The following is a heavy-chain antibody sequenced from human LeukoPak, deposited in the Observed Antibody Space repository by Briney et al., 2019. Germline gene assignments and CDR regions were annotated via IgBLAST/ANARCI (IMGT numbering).Heavy chain of an antibody. CDR1: GFTFSAYG. CDR3: AKGGFERPWFDP. D-gene: IGHD1-1*01. Sequence: GGSLRLSCAASGFTFSAYGMHWVRQAPGKGLEWVSFIRHDGSNKYYTDSVKGRFTISRDNSKNTLYLQMDSRRAEDTAVYYCAKGGFERPWFDPWGHGTLVTVSA. J-gene: IGHJ5*02. CDR2: IRHDGSNK. V-gene: IGHV3-30*02.